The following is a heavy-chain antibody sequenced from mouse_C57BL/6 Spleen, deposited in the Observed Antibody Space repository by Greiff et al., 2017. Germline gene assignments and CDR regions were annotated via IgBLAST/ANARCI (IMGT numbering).Heavy chain of an antibody. V-gene: IGHV3-6*01. J-gene: IGHJ3*01. CDR1: GYSITSGYY. D-gene: IGHD1-1*01. CDR2: ISYDGSN. CDR3: ARGFYYGSSYPAWFAY. Sequence: DVKLQESGPGLVKPSQSLSLTCSVTGYSITSGYYWNWIRQFPGNKLEWMGYISYDGSNNYNPSLKNRISITRDTSKNQFFLKLNSVTTEDTATYYCARGFYYGSSYPAWFAYWGQGTLVTVSA.